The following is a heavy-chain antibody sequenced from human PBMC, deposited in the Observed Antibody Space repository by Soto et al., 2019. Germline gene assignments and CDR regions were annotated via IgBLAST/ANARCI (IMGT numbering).Heavy chain of an antibody. D-gene: IGHD6-19*01. J-gene: IGHJ4*02. V-gene: IGHV4-4*02. CDR2: IYHSGST. CDR1: GGSISSSNW. CDR3: ARGPGGAVTGTYFDY. Sequence: SETLSLTCAVSGGSISSSNWWSWVRQPPGKGLEWIGEIYHSGSTNHNPSLKSRVTISVDKSKNQFSLKLSSVTAADTAVYYCARGPGGAVTGTYFDYWGQGTLVTVSS.